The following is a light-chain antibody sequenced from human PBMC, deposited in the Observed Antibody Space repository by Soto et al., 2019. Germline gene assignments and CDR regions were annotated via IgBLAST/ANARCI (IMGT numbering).Light chain of an antibody. CDR2: GAF. CDR1: QSVSSNY. CDR3: QQYGSSPRT. J-gene: IGKJ1*01. V-gene: IGKV3-20*01. Sequence: EIVLTQSPCTLSLSPGERSTFSFMASQSVSSNYLAWYQQKPGQAPRLLIYGAFKRATGIPDRFSGSGSGTDFTLTISRMEPEDFAVYCCQQYGSSPRTFGQGTKVDIK.